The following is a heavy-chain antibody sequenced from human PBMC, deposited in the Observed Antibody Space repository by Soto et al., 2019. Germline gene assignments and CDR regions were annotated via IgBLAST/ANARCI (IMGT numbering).Heavy chain of an antibody. J-gene: IGHJ4*01. CDR2: IFPLTDIP. CDR3: ARGPLVVLNYFES. V-gene: IGHV1-69*02. Sequence: QVQLVQSGTEVKKPGSSVKVSCKASGGTFRNYPINWVRQAPGQGLEWMGSIFPLTDIPDYAPNFQARLTISADKSTSTAYMELSSLTSDDTAIYFCARGPLVVLNYFESWGHGTLVTVSS. CDR1: GGTFRNYP.